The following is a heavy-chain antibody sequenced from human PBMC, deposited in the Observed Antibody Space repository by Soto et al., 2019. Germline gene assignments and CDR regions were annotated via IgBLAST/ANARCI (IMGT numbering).Heavy chain of an antibody. CDR2: IDPSDSYT. Sequence: PGESLKISCKGSGYSFTSYWISWVRQMPGKGLEWMGRIDPSDSYTNYSPSFQGHVTISADMSINTAYLQWSSLKASDTAMYYCAATHPLYTTSRGGSYGMDVWGQGTMVTVS. CDR3: AATHPLYTTSRGGSYGMDV. J-gene: IGHJ6*02. CDR1: GYSFTSYW. V-gene: IGHV5-10-1*01. D-gene: IGHD2-2*02.